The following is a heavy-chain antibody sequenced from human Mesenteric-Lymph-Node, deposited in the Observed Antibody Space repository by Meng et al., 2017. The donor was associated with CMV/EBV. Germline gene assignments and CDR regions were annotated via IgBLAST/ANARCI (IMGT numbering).Heavy chain of an antibody. CDR2: ISWDGGST. CDR3: AREPSEIGWSYYFDS. CDR1: GFTFDDYT. D-gene: IGHD1-26*01. J-gene: IGHJ4*01. Sequence: GESLKISCAASGFTFDDYTMHWVRQPPGKGLEWVSLISWDGGSTYYADSVKGRFTISRDNSKNSLYLQMNSLRAEDTAVYYCAREPSEIGWSYYFDSWGHGTLVTVSS. V-gene: IGHV3-43*01.